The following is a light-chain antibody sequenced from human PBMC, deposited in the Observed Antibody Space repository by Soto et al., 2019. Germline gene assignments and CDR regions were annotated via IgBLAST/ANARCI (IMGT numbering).Light chain of an antibody. CDR1: NSNIESNT. V-gene: IGLV1-44*01. J-gene: IGLJ1*01. Sequence: QSVLTQTPSASATPGQRVTISCSGTNSNIESNTIAWYQQLPGTAPKRLIHSNNQRPSGVPDRFSASKSGTSASLAISGLQSEDEADYYCATWDDSLNGYVFGTGTKVT. CDR3: ATWDDSLNGYV. CDR2: SNN.